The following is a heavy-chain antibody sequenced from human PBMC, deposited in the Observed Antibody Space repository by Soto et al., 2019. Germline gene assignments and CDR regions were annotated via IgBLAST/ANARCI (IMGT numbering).Heavy chain of an antibody. D-gene: IGHD3-10*01. CDR3: ARDPNARYYYLVGWFDP. CDR2: INPNSGGT. J-gene: IGHJ5*02. CDR1: GYTFTGYY. Sequence: GASVKVSCKASGYTFTGYYMHWVRQAPGQGLEWMGWINPNSGGTNYAQKFQGRVTMARDTSISTAYMELSRLRSDDTAVYYCARDPNARYYYLVGWFDPWGQGTLVTVSS. V-gene: IGHV1-2*02.